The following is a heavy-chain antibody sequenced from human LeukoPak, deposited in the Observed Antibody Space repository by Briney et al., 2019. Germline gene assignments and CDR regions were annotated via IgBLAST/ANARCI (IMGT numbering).Heavy chain of an antibody. CDR1: GGSISSYY. V-gene: IGHV4-59*01. CDR2: IYYSGST. Sequence: SETLSLTCTVSGGSISSYYWSWIRQPPGKGLEWVGYIYYSGSTSYNPSLKSRVTISVHTSKNQSSLKLSCVAAADTAVYYCASSPVAANSFDYWGQGTLVTVSS. CDR3: ASSPVAANSFDY. J-gene: IGHJ4*02. D-gene: IGHD6-19*01.